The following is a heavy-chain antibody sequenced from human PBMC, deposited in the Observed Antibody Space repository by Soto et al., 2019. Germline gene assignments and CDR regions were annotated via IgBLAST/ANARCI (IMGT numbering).Heavy chain of an antibody. CDR3: ARDVDADFRTDFDY. D-gene: IGHD4-17*01. CDR1: GFTFSDYY. J-gene: IGHJ4*02. Sequence: QVQLVESGGDLVMPGGSLRLSCAASGFTFSDYYIHWNRRAPGKGLEWISYISGNGEVIQYAASARGRFTISRDNAENSVYLEMESLRDEDTALYYCARDVDADFRTDFDYWGRGTLVTVSS. CDR2: ISGNGEVI. V-gene: IGHV3-11*01.